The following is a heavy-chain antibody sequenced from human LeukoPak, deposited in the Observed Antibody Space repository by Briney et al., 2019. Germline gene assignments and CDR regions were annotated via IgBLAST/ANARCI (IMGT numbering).Heavy chain of an antibody. V-gene: IGHV4-59*01. D-gene: IGHD6-19*01. Sequence: PSETLSLTCTVSGGSISSYYWSWIRQPPGQGLGWIGYIYYSGSTNYNPSLNSRVTISVDTSKNQFSLKLSSVTAADTAVYYCAREFYSSGWYYYFDYWGQGTLVTVSS. CDR2: IYYSGST. CDR1: GGSISSYY. J-gene: IGHJ4*02. CDR3: AREFYSSGWYYYFDY.